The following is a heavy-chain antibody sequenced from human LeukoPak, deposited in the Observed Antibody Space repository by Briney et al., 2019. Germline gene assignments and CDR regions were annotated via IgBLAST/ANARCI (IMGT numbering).Heavy chain of an antibody. V-gene: IGHV3-23*01. D-gene: IGHD6-13*01. J-gene: IGHJ2*01. CDR1: KFSLTTFS. CDR3: AKDLRGPAAGTWYFDL. CDR2: ITDGGDRT. Sequence: GGSLRLSCAASKFSLTTFSMGWVRQAPGKGLEWVSGITDGGDRTHYSDSVKGRFTISRDNSKSTLYLQMNSLRADDSATYFCAKDLRGPAAGTWYFDLWGRGTLVTVSS.